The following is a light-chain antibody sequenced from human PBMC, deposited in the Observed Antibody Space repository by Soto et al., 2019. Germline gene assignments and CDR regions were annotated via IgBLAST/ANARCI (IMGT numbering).Light chain of an antibody. CDR1: SGDVGTYNY. J-gene: IGLJ2*01. CDR3: SSYTSSSTLV. V-gene: IGLV2-14*01. CDR2: EVS. Sequence: QSALTQPASVSGSPGQSITISCTGTSGDVGTYNYVSWYQQHPGKAPKLMIYEVSHRPSGVSNRFSGSKSGNTASLTISGLQAEDEADYYCSSYTSSSTLVFGGGTKLTVL.